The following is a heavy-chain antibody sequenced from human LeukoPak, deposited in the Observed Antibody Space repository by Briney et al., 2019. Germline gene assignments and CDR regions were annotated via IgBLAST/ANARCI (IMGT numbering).Heavy chain of an antibody. V-gene: IGHV3-23*01. CDR1: GFTFRIYA. D-gene: IGHD3-10*01. CDR3: AKRYYDGSGPHSPDAFDI. Sequence: HPRGSLRLSCAAPGFTFRIYAMSSVRQAPGEGLEWGSAINGSGGSTYYADSGKGRSTISRDNSKNTLYLQMNSLRAEDTAVYYCAKRYYDGSGPHSPDAFDIWGQGTLVTVSS. CDR2: INGSGGST. J-gene: IGHJ3*02.